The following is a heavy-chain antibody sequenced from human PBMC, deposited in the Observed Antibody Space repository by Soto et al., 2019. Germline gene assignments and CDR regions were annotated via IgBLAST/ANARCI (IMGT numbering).Heavy chain of an antibody. CDR3: AKAGWELLGFDY. CDR1: GFTFSSYA. V-gene: IGHV3-23*01. D-gene: IGHD1-26*01. Sequence: TGGSLRLSCAASGFTFSSYATSWVRQAPGKGLEWVSAISGSGGSTYYADSVKGRFTISRDNSKNTLYLQMSSLRAEDTAVYYCAKAGWELLGFDYWGQGTLVTVSS. J-gene: IGHJ4*02. CDR2: ISGSGGST.